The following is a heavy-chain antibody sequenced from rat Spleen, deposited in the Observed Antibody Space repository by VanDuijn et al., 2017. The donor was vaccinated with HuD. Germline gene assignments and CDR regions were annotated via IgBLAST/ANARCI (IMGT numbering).Heavy chain of an antibody. J-gene: IGHJ2*01. V-gene: IGHV2-30*01. CDR3: ARERLHPDY. Sequence: QVQLKESGPGLVQPSQTLSLTCTVSGFSLTTYNVHWFRQPTGKGLEWMGVIWTGGSTAYNSVLKSRLSISRDISKSQIFLKMSSLQTEDTATYYCARERLHPDYWGQGVMVTVSS. CDR1: GFSLTTYN. D-gene: IGHD1-1*01. CDR2: IWTGGST.